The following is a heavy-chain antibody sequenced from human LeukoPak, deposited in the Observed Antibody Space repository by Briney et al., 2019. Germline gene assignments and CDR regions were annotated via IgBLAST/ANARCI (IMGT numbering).Heavy chain of an antibody. J-gene: IGHJ6*02. D-gene: IGHD2-2*02. CDR2: IYYSGST. CDR1: GGSISSYY. Sequence: PSETLSLTCTVSGGSISSYYWSWIRQPPGKGLEWIGYIYYSGSTNYNPSLKSRVTISVDTSKNQFSLKLSSVTAADTAVYYCARGPDTRDIVDYGLDVWGQGTTVTVSS. V-gene: IGHV4-59*12. CDR3: ARGPDTRDIVDYGLDV.